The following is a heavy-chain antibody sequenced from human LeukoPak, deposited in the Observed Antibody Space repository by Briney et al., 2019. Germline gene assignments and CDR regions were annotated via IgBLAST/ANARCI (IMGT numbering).Heavy chain of an antibody. CDR3: ARAYCSGGSCYSLSFDY. Sequence: SETLSLTCTVSGGSISSYYWSWIRQPPGKGLEWIGYIYYSGSTNYNPSLKSRVTISVDTSKNQFSLRLSSVTAADTAVYYCARAYCSGGSCYSLSFDYWGQGTLVTVSS. V-gene: IGHV4-59*01. CDR2: IYYSGST. CDR1: GGSISSYY. J-gene: IGHJ4*02. D-gene: IGHD2-15*01.